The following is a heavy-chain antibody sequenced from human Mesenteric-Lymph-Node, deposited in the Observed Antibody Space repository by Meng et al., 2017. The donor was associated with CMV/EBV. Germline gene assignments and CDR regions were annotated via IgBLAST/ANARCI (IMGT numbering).Heavy chain of an antibody. J-gene: IGHJ4*02. CDR3: ARDIKWKYPAFCFDY. CDR1: GFTFSSYG. D-gene: IGHD1-20*01. Sequence: GGSLRLSCAASGFTFSSYGMHWVRQAPGKGLEWVAFIRYDGSNKYYADSVKGRFTISRDNSKNTLYLQMNRLIPEDTAVYYCARDIKWKYPAFCFDYWGQGTLVTVSS. CDR2: IRYDGSNK. V-gene: IGHV3-30*02.